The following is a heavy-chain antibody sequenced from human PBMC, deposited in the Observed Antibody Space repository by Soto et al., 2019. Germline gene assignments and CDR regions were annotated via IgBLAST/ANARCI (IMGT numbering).Heavy chain of an antibody. CDR2: IDPSDSYT. V-gene: IGHV5-10-1*01. Sequence: GESLTSSCTGSGYSFTRYWISWVRQMPGKGLEWMGRIDPSDSYTNYSPSFQGHVTISADKSISTAYLQWSSLKASDTAMYYCARQWGNIVVVTATHYYYYGMDVWGQGTTVTVSS. D-gene: IGHD2-21*02. CDR1: GYSFTRYW. CDR3: ARQWGNIVVVTATHYYYYGMDV. J-gene: IGHJ6*02.